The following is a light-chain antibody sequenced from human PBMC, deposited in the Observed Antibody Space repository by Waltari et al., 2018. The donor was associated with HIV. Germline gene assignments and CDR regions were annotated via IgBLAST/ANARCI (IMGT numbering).Light chain of an antibody. J-gene: IGKJ2*01. CDR3: QQYNDWYT. CDR1: QSISSW. CDR2: KAS. Sequence: DIQMTQSPSILSASVGDRVTITCRASQSISSWLAWYQQKPGKTPKILIYKASSLESGVPSRFSGSGSGTEFTLTISSLQPDDSATYYCQQYNDWYTFGQGSKLEIK. V-gene: IGKV1-5*03.